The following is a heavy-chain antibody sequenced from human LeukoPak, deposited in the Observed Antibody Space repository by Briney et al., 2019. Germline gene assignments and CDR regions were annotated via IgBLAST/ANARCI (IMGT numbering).Heavy chain of an antibody. Sequence: GESLKISCKGSGYSFTSYWIGWVRQMPGKGLEWMGIIYPGDSDTRYSPSFQGQVTISADKSISTAYPQWSSLKASDTAMSYCARQAAAGKMVKRGMHYYYYYYMDVWGKGTTVTIS. J-gene: IGHJ6*03. D-gene: IGHD6-13*01. CDR1: GYSFTSYW. CDR2: IYPGDSDT. CDR3: ARQAAAGKMVKRGMHYYYYYYMDV. V-gene: IGHV5-51*01.